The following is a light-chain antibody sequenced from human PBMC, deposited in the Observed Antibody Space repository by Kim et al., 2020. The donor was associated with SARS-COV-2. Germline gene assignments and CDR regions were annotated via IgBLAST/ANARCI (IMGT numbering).Light chain of an antibody. CDR3: STWDDRVDAWV. V-gene: IGLV1-44*01. CDR1: SSDIGSNS. Sequence: GQSVSISCIGSSSDIGSNSVNWYRHYPGMAPQLLVHSNNQRPSGVADRFSGSKSGTSASLAIRGLRSEDEADYYCSTWDDRVDAWVFGAGTKVTVL. J-gene: IGLJ3*02. CDR2: SNN.